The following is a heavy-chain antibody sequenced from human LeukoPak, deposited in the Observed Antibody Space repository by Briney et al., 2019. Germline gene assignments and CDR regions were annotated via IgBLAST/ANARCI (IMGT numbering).Heavy chain of an antibody. CDR1: GFTFTNYA. Sequence: QAGGSLRLSCAASGFTFTNYAMSWVRQAPGKGLEWVSVISGSGGSTHYADSVKGRFTISRDNSKNTLYLQMSSLSAEDTAVYYCAKESPVFDYWGQGTLVTVSS. CDR2: ISGSGGST. J-gene: IGHJ4*02. V-gene: IGHV3-23*01. CDR3: AKESPVFDY.